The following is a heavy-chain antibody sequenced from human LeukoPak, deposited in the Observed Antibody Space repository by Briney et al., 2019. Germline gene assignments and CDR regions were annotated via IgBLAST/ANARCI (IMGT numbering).Heavy chain of an antibody. CDR3: ARSRIAAAGYYYYGMDV. J-gene: IGHJ6*04. CDR2: INPNSGGI. Sequence: ASVKVSCKASGYTFTGYYMHWVRQAPGQGLEWMGWINPNSGGINYAQKFQGWVTMTRDTSISTAYMELSRLRSDDTAVYYCARSRIAAAGYYYYGMDVWGKGTTVTVSS. D-gene: IGHD6-13*01. V-gene: IGHV1-2*04. CDR1: GYTFTGYY.